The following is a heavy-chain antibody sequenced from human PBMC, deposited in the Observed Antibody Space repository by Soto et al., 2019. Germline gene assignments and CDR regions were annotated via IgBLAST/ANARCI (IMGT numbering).Heavy chain of an antibody. D-gene: IGHD3-22*01. CDR2: IYYTGTT. J-gene: IGHJ5*01. CDR3: ARLGGFYQSLDS. V-gene: IGHV4-59*08. CDR1: GGSISSYY. Sequence: SETLSLTCTVSGGSISSYYWSWIRQPPGKGLEWIGHIYYTGTTTYNPSIKSRVTISVDSSKNQFSLNLTSVSAADTAVYYCARLGGFYQSLDSWGQGTLVTVS.